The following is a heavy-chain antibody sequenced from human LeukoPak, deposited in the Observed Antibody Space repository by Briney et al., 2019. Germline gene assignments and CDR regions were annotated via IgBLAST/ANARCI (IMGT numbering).Heavy chain of an antibody. D-gene: IGHD4-17*01. CDR3: ARENLEYGDYAIDY. V-gene: IGHV3-13*01. CDR1: GFIFTKYD. Sequence: GGSLRLSCAASGFIFTKYDMHWVRHVTGRGLEWVSGIDRDGVTYYSDSVKGRFTMSRENGENSVYLQLNSLRAGDTAVYFCARENLEYGDYAIDYWGQGILVTISS. J-gene: IGHJ4*02. CDR2: IDRDGVT.